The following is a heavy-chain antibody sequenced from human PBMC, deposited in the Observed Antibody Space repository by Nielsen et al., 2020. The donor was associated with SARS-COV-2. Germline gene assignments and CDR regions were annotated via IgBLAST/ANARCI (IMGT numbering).Heavy chain of an antibody. Sequence: WVRQAPGQGLEWMGWISAYNGNTNYAQKLQGRVTMTTDTSTSTAYMELSSLRSEDTAVYYCASVVPAAMDGVVWCYYYGMDVWGQGTTVTVSS. D-gene: IGHD2-2*01. V-gene: IGHV1-18*01. J-gene: IGHJ6*02. CDR2: ISAYNGNT. CDR3: ASVVPAAMDGVVWCYYYGMDV.